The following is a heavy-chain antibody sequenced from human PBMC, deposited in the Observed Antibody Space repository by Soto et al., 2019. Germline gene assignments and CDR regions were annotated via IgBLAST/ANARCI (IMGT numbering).Heavy chain of an antibody. CDR2: IYHSGST. Sequence: QVQLQESGPGLVKPSGTLSLTCAVSGGSISSSNWWSWVRQPPGKGLEWIGEIYHSGSTNYNPSLKSRVPISVDKSKNQFSLKLSSVTAADTAVYYCARGSEAAADVYYFDYWGQGTLVTVSS. V-gene: IGHV4-4*02. J-gene: IGHJ4*02. CDR1: GGSISSSNW. CDR3: ARGSEAAADVYYFDY. D-gene: IGHD6-13*01.